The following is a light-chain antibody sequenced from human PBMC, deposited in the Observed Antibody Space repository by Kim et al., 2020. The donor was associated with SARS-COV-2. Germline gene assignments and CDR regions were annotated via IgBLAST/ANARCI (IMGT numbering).Light chain of an antibody. V-gene: IGKV1-5*03. CDR1: QSISSW. Sequence: DIQMTQSPSTLSASVGDRVTITCRASQSISSWLAWYQQKPGKAPKVLIYKASSLKSGVPSRFSGSGSGTEFTLTISSLQPDDFATYYCQQYHSFSPWTFGQGTKVDIK. CDR2: KAS. CDR3: QQYHSFSPWT. J-gene: IGKJ1*01.